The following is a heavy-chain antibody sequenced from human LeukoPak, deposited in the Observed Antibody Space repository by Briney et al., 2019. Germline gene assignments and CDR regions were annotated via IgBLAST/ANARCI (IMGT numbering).Heavy chain of an antibody. J-gene: IGHJ5*02. Sequence: PGGSLRLSCAASGFTFSSYGMHWVRQAPGKGLEWVAFIRYDGSNKYYADSVKGRFTISRDNSKNTLYLQMNSLRAEDTAVYYCAKDKADYVWGSYRSNWFDPWGQGTLVTVSS. CDR2: IRYDGSNK. D-gene: IGHD3-16*02. CDR1: GFTFSSYG. CDR3: AKDKADYVWGSYRSNWFDP. V-gene: IGHV3-30*02.